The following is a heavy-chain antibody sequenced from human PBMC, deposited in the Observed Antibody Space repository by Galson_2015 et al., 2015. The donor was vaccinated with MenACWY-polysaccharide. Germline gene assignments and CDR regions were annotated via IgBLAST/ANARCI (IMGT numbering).Heavy chain of an antibody. J-gene: IGHJ5*02. Sequence: TLSLTCTVSGDSITSGGYFWSWIRQHPGKGLEWIASISYDGGTYYNPSLKSRVTISVDTPNNQFSLKLNSVTAADTAVYHCARGGRAVSNRNWFDPWGQGTLVTVSS. D-gene: IGHD3-16*01. CDR2: ISYDGGT. CDR3: ARGGRAVSNRNWFDP. CDR1: GDSITSGGYF. V-gene: IGHV4-31*03.